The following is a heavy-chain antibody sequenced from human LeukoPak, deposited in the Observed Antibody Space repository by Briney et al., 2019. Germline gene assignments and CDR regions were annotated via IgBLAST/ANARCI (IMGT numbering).Heavy chain of an antibody. Sequence: SETLSLTCTVSGGSISSGSYYWSWIRQPAGKGLEWIGRIYTSGSTNYNPSLKSRVTISVDTSKNQFSLKLSSVTAADTAVYYCARHDRDSSGWYSNSFDYWGQGTLVTVSS. J-gene: IGHJ4*02. CDR2: IYTSGST. CDR1: GGSISSGSYY. CDR3: ARHDRDSSGWYSNSFDY. V-gene: IGHV4-61*02. D-gene: IGHD6-19*01.